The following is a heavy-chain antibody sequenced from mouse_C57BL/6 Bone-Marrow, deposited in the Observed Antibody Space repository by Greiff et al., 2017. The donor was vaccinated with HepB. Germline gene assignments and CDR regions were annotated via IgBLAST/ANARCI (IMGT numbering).Heavy chain of an antibody. CDR2: IYPGGGYT. V-gene: IGHV1-63*01. CDR1: GYTFTNYW. CDR3: ARGRWFAY. Sequence: VQRVESGAELVRPGTSVKMSCKASGYTFTNYWIGWAKQRPGHGLEWIGDIYPGGGYTNYNEKFKGKATLTADKSSSTAYMQFSSLTSEDSAIYYCARGRWFAYWGQGTLVTVSA. J-gene: IGHJ3*01.